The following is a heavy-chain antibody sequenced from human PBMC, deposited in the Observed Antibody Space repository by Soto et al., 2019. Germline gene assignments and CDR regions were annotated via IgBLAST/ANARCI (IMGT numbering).Heavy chain of an antibody. V-gene: IGHV4-30-4*03. CDR2: IYYSGST. CDR1: GYSISSDYY. D-gene: IGHD3-10*01. Sequence: SETLSLTCAVSGYSISSDYYWSWIRQPPGKGLEWIGYIYYSGSTYYNPSLKSRVTISVDTSKNQFSLKLSSVTAADTAVYYCHGSGSYYHYFDYWGQGTLVTVSS. J-gene: IGHJ4*02. CDR3: HGSGSYYHYFDY.